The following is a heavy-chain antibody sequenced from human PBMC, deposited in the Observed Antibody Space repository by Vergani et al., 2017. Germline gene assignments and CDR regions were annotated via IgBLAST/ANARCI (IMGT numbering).Heavy chain of an antibody. CDR3: ARISGGSAPYLHY. V-gene: IGHV3-33*01. Sequence: QVQLVESGGGVVQPGRSLRLPCAASGCTFNQYGMHWVRQAPGKGLEWVAVTWYDGNNKQYADSVKGRFTISRDNAKTTLYLQMNSLRDEDRGVYYCARISGGSAPYLHYWGQGTLVTVAS. D-gene: IGHD2-15*01. CDR1: GCTFNQYG. J-gene: IGHJ1*01. CDR2: TWYDGNNK.